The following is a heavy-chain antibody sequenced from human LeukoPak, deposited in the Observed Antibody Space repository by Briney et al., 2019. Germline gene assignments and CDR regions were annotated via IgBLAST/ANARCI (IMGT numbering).Heavy chain of an antibody. CDR3: ARSARYCSSTSCYAYFSSYYYYMDV. CDR1: GGSISSYY. Sequence: SETLSLTCTVSGGSISSYYWSWIRQPPGKGLEWIGYIYYSGSPNYNPSLKSRVTISVDTSKNQFSLKLSSVTAADTAVYYCARSARYCSSTSCYAYFSSYYYYMDVWGKGTTVTISS. CDR2: IYYSGSP. J-gene: IGHJ6*03. V-gene: IGHV4-59*01. D-gene: IGHD2-2*01.